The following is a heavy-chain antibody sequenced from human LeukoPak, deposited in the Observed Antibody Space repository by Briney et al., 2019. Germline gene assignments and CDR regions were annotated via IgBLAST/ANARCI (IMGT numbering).Heavy chain of an antibody. CDR3: ARVVRGYYDSNGAYYFDY. D-gene: IGHD3-22*01. CDR2: IHYSGST. J-gene: IGHJ4*02. V-gene: IGHV4-59*01. Sequence: SETLSLTCTVSGASISPDYWGWIRQPPGKGLELIGYIHYSGSTNYNPSLKSRVAITVDTSKNQFSLKLISVTAADTAVYYCARVVRGYYDSNGAYYFDYWGQGTLVTVSS. CDR1: GASISPDY.